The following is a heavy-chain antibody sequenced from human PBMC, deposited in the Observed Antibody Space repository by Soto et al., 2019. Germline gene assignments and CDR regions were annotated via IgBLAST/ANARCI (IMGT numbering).Heavy chain of an antibody. J-gene: IGHJ4*02. CDR3: ARQLPYYVSSDRYLDY. D-gene: IGHD6-19*01. V-gene: IGHV6-1*01. CDR1: GDSVSGNSAA. CDR2: TYYMSRWYD. Sequence: SQTLSLTCSISGDSVSGNSAAWNWIRQSPSRGLEWLGRTYYMSRWYDDYAVCGKSRITGTPDTSKNQFSLHLNSVTPEDTAVYYCARQLPYYVSSDRYLDYWGQGALVTVSS.